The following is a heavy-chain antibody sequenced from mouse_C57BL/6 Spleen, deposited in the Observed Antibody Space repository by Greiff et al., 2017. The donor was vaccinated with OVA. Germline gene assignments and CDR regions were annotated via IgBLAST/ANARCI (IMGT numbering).Heavy chain of an antibody. CDR1: GYTFTGYW. Sequence: VKLQESGAELMKPGASVKLSCKATGYTFTGYWLEWVKQRPGHGLEWIGEILPGSGSTHYNEKFKGKATFTADTSSNTAYMQLSSLTTEDSAIYYGARKVYGNRVLFAYWGQGTLVTVSA. J-gene: IGHJ3*01. CDR2: ILPGSGST. D-gene: IGHD2-1*01. CDR3: ARKVYGNRVLFAY. V-gene: IGHV1-9*01.